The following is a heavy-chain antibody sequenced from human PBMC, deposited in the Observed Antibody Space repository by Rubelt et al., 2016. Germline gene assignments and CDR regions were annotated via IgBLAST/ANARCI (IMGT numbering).Heavy chain of an antibody. D-gene: IGHD2-15*01. J-gene: IGHJ5*02. V-gene: IGHV1-46*01. CDR2: INPSDGST. CDR3: ARDRGYCSGGSCYTTNWFDP. Sequence: GLEWMGIINPSDGSTSYAQKFQGRVTMTRDTSTSTVYMELSSLRSEDTAVYYCARDRGYCSGGSCYTTNWFDPWGQGTLVTVSS.